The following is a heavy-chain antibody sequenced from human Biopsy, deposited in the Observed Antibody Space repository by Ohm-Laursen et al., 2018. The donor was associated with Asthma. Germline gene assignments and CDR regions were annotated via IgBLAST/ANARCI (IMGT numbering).Heavy chain of an antibody. CDR1: GGSINSSTW. J-gene: IGHJ2*01. D-gene: IGHD6-13*01. Sequence: SETLSLTCTVSGGSINSSTWWSWVRQPPGKGLEWIGSIHFTGSTYDNPSLKSRLTLSLDPSKNQFSLTLSSVTAADTAVYFCASHLYNSPHWYFDLWGRGTLVTVSS. V-gene: IGHV4-4*02. CDR2: IHFTGST. CDR3: ASHLYNSPHWYFDL.